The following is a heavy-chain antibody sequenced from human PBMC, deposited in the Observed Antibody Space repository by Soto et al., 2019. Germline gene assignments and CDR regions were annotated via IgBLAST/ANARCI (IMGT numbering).Heavy chain of an antibody. CDR1: GFTFSSYD. V-gene: IGHV3-13*04. Sequence: EVQLVESGGGLVQPGGSLRLSCAASGFTFSSYDMHWVRQATGKGLEWVSAIGTAGDTYYPGSVKGRFTISRENAKNSLYLQMNSLRAGDTAVYYCARGLTMGRGVILDYFDYWGQGTLVTVSS. J-gene: IGHJ4*02. CDR2: IGTAGDT. CDR3: ARGLTMGRGVILDYFDY. D-gene: IGHD3-10*01.